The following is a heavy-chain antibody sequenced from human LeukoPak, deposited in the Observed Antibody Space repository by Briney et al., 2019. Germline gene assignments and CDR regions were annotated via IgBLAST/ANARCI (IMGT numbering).Heavy chain of an antibody. J-gene: IGHJ5*02. D-gene: IGHD4/OR15-4a*01. CDR1: GGSISSYY. V-gene: IGHV4-59*01. Sequence: SETLSLTCTVSGGSISSYYWSWIRQPPGKGLEWIGYIYYSGSTNYNPSLKSRVTISVDTSKNQFSLKLSSVTAADTAVYYCARERCINWFDPWGQGTLVTVSS. CDR2: IYYSGST. CDR3: ARERCINWFDP.